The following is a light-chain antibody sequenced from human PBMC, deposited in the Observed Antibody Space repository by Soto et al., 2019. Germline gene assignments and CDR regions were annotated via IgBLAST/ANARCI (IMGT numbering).Light chain of an antibody. Sequence: EIVVTQSPATLSVSPGEGATLSCRASQSIGSNLAWFQQKPGQAPRLLIYGASTRATGFPARFSGSGSGTEFTLTISSLQSEDFAVYYCQQYNNWPYTFGQGTKLEIK. J-gene: IGKJ2*01. CDR2: GAS. CDR1: QSIGSN. V-gene: IGKV3-15*01. CDR3: QQYNNWPYT.